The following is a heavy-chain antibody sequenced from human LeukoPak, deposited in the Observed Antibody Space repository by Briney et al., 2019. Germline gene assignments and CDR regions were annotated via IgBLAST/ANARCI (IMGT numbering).Heavy chain of an antibody. Sequence: GGSLRLSCAASGFTVSSNYMSWVRQAPGKGLEWVSVIYSGGSTYYADSVKGRFTISRDNSKNTLYLQMNSLRAEDTAVYYCARDRCSGGSCYSKRFAFDIWGQGTIVTVSS. CDR3: ARDRCSGGSCYSKRFAFDI. D-gene: IGHD2-15*01. CDR2: IYSGGST. J-gene: IGHJ3*02. CDR1: GFTVSSNY. V-gene: IGHV3-66*01.